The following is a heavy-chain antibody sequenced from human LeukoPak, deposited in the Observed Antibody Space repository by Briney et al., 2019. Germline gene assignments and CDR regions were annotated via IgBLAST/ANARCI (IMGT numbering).Heavy chain of an antibody. CDR2: ISGSDGST. Sequence: HSGGSLRLSCAASGFTFSSYAMSWVRQAPGKGLEWVSGISGSDGSTNYADSVKGRFTISRENSKNTLYLQMNSLRAEDTAVYYCARHLLWFGELSGGFDYWGQGTLVTVSS. J-gene: IGHJ4*02. CDR1: GFTFSSYA. D-gene: IGHD3-10*01. CDR3: ARHLLWFGELSGGFDY. V-gene: IGHV3-23*01.